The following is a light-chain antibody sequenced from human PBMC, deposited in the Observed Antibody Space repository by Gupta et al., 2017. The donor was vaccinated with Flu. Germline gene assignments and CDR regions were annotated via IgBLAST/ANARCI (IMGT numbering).Light chain of an antibody. CDR3: QQSYSTLPIT. J-gene: IGKJ5*01. Sequence: DIQMTQPPSSLSASVGDRVTITCRASQSISSYLNWYQQKPGKAPKLLIYAASSLQSGVPSRFSGSGSGTDLTLTISSLQPEDFATYYCQQSYSTLPITFGQGTRLEIK. V-gene: IGKV1-39*01. CDR2: AAS. CDR1: QSISSY.